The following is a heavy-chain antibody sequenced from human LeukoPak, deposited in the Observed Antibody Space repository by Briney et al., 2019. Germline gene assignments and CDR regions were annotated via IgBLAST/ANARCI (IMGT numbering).Heavy chain of an antibody. CDR1: GFTFSHYG. CDR2: ISSDGVEK. V-gene: IGHV3-30*04. D-gene: IGHD3-9*01. Sequence: GRSLRLSCEASGFTFSHYGIHWVRQTPGKGLEWVAAISSDGVEKHYADSVKGRFTISRDNSKSTLYLQMNSLGAEDTALYYCAREGHYDILTGYSPVEYYFYYMDVWGKGTTVTVSS. J-gene: IGHJ6*03. CDR3: AREGHYDILTGYSPVEYYFYYMDV.